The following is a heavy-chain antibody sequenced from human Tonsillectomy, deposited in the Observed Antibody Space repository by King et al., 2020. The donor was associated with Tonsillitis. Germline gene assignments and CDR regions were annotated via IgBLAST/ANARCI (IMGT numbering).Heavy chain of an antibody. J-gene: IGHJ4*02. D-gene: IGHD2-15*01. Sequence: EVQLVESGGGLVQPGGSLRLSCAASGFTFSSYAMSWVRQAPGKGLEWVSAISGSGGSTYYTDSVKGRFTISRDNSKNTLYLQMNSLRAEDTAVYYCAKDGLYCSGGSCYPGFDYWGQGILVTVSS. V-gene: IGHV3-23*04. CDR1: GFTFSSYA. CDR3: AKDGLYCSGGSCYPGFDY. CDR2: ISGSGGST.